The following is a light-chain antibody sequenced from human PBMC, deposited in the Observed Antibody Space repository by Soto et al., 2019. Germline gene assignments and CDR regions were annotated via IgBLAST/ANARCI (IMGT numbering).Light chain of an antibody. CDR2: DAS. V-gene: IGKV3-11*01. Sequence: IVLTQSPVTLAVSPGESAVLSCRASQIVSTSLAWYQHKPGQAPRLFIYDASKRAPGIPARFTGSGSGTDFTLTISSLEPEDIAIYYCQVRDVWPSFGQGTKV. CDR1: QIVSTS. CDR3: QVRDVWPS. J-gene: IGKJ1*01.